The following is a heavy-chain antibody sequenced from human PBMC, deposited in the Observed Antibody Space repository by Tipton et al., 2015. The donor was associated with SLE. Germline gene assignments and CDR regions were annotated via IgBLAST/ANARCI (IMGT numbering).Heavy chain of an antibody. CDR2: IYYSGST. CDR1: GGSISSHY. V-gene: IGHV4-59*11. Sequence: TLSLTCTVSGGSISSHYWSWIRQPPGKGLEWIGYIYYSGSTNYNPSLKSRVTISVDTSKNQFSLKLSSVTAADTAVYYCARPGFSGSYDYWGQGTLVTVSS. CDR3: ARPGFSGSYDY. D-gene: IGHD1-26*01. J-gene: IGHJ4*02.